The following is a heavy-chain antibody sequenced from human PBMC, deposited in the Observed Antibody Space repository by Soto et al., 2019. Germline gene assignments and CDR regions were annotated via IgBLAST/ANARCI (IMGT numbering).Heavy chain of an antibody. CDR3: ATDRVAVAGPNYYYYGMDV. CDR1: GFTFSNYG. J-gene: IGHJ6*02. V-gene: IGHV3-30*03. D-gene: IGHD6-19*01. Sequence: GSLRLSCAASGFTFSNYGMHWVRQAPGKGLGWVAVISYDGSNKYYADSVKGRFTITRDNYKNPLYLRMNSLRAEDTAVYYCATDRVAVAGPNYYYYGMDVWGQGTTVTVSS. CDR2: ISYDGSNK.